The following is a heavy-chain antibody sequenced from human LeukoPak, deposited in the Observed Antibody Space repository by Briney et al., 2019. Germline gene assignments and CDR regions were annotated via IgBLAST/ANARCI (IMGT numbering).Heavy chain of an antibody. V-gene: IGHV3-74*01. CDR2: INTDGTVT. J-gene: IGHJ2*01. D-gene: IGHD6-19*01. CDR1: GFTFSSYW. Sequence: GGSERLSCAASGFTFSSYWMHWVRQAPGKGLVWVSPINTDGTVTTYADSVRGRFTISRDNAKNTLYLQMNSLRVEDTAVYYCVRDSPSGFFDLWVRGTLATVPS. CDR3: VRDSPSGFFDL.